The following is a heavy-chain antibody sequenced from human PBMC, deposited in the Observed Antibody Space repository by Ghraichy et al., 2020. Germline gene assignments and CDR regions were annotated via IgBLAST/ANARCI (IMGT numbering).Heavy chain of an antibody. CDR3: ARGYCSSTSCYAGGYNWFGP. Sequence: TLSLPCAVSGGSISSGGYSWSWIRQPPGKGLEWIGYIYHSGSTYYNPSLKSRVTISVDRSKNQFSLKLSSVTAADTAVYYCARGYCSSTSCYAGGYNWFGPWGQVTLVTVSS. D-gene: IGHD2-2*01. CDR1: GGSISSGGYS. CDR2: IYHSGST. J-gene: IGHJ5*02. V-gene: IGHV4-30-2*01.